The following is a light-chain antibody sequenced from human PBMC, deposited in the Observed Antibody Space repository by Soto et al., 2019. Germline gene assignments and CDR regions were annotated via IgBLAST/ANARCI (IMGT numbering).Light chain of an antibody. J-gene: IGKJ3*01. CDR3: HQFGSTPLDT. Sequence: EIVLTQSPGTLSLSPGERATLSCRASQTISSSFLAWYQQKPSQAPRLLIYRASRRAPGIPDRFSGSGSCTDFSLTIIRMEPDDFLVYYCHQFGSTPLDTFGPGTKVEIK. CDR2: RAS. V-gene: IGKV3-20*01. CDR1: QTISSSF.